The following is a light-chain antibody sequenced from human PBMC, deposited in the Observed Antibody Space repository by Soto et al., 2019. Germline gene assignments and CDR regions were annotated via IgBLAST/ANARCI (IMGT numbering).Light chain of an antibody. J-gene: IGKJ1*01. Sequence: MLVSQWPATLYVSPGERVTLSCRASQSVSSSLAWYQQRPGQAPRLLIYDTSTRAAGIAARFSGSGSGTEFTLTISSLQSEDFAVYSCQPYVHWPPGTFGQGTKVDIK. CDR2: DTS. CDR1: QSVSSS. CDR3: QPYVHWPPGT. V-gene: IGKV3-15*01.